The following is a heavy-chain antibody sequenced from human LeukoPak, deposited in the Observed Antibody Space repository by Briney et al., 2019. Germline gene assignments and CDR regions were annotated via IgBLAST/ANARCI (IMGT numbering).Heavy chain of an antibody. CDR1: GFTFSSYE. V-gene: IGHV3-48*03. J-gene: IGHJ5*02. CDR3: ASQPLLWFGESQGWFDP. CDR2: ISSSGSKI. Sequence: GGSPRLSCAASGFTFSSYEMNWVRQAPGKGVEWVSYISSSGSKIYYEDSVKGRFTISRDNAKNSLYLQMNSLRAEDTAVYYCASQPLLWFGESQGWFDPWGQGTLVTVSS. D-gene: IGHD3-10*01.